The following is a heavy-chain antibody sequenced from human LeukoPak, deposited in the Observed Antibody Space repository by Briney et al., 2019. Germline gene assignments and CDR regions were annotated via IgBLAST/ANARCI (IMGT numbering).Heavy chain of an antibody. CDR2: ISYDGSNK. CDR3: ARDPPRYYDSSGYYDLPDY. CDR1: GFTFSSYA. Sequence: GGSLRLSCAASGFTFSSYAMHWVRQAPGKGLEWVAVISYDGSNKYYADSVKGRFTISRDNSKNTLYLQMNSLRAEDTAVYYCARDPPRYYDSSGYYDLPDYWGQGTLVTVSS. J-gene: IGHJ4*02. V-gene: IGHV3-30-3*01. D-gene: IGHD3-22*01.